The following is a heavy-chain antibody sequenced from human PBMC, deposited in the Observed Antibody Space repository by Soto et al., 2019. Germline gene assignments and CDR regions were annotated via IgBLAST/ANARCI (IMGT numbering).Heavy chain of an antibody. CDR3: ARDPALEYYYDSSGYHDAFDI. CDR1: GFPFSSYS. Sequence: GGSLRLSCAASGFPFSSYSMNWVRQAPGKGLEWDSSISSSSSYIYYADSVKGRFTISRDNAKNSLYLQMNSLRAEDTAVYYCARDPALEYYYDSSGYHDAFDIWGQGTMVTVSS. CDR2: ISSSSSYI. V-gene: IGHV3-21*01. J-gene: IGHJ3*02. D-gene: IGHD3-22*01.